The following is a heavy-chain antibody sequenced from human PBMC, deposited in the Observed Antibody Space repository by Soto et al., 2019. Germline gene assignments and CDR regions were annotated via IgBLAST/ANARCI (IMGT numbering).Heavy chain of an antibody. D-gene: IGHD4-17*01. CDR3: ANVDGEVYSNYFDS. V-gene: IGHV3-23*01. J-gene: IGHJ4*02. Sequence: EVQPLESGGGLEQPGGSLRLSCASSGFSFSEYAMTWVRQAPGKGLEWVSTVSGGETSYYADSVRVRFTVSRDSSRAILFLQMNSLRAEDSGVYYCANVDGEVYSNYFDSRGPGTLVTVSS. CDR1: GFSFSEYA. CDR2: VSGGETS.